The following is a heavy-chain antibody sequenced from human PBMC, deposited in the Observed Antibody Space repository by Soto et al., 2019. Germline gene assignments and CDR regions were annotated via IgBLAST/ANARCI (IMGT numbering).Heavy chain of an antibody. CDR3: VKAGTVAGTGTTPRSFDI. Sequence: GGSLRLSCAASGFMFNAYGMHWVRQAPGNGLEWVAVISFDGSNQYYEESVKGRFTISRDNSKNTLYLQMHSLRAEDTAVYFCVKAGTVAGTGTTPRSFDIWGRGTMVTVSS. V-gene: IGHV3-30*18. CDR2: ISFDGSNQ. CDR1: GFMFNAYG. J-gene: IGHJ3*02. D-gene: IGHD1-1*01.